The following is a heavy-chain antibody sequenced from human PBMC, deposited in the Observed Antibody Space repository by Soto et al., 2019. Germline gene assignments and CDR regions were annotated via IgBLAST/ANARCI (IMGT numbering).Heavy chain of an antibody. CDR3: AADPRYYYDSSGYYANPGVYYYYGMDV. Sequence: SVKVSCKASGYTFTSYGISWVRQARGQRLEWIGWIVVGSGNTNYAQKFQERVTITRDMSTCTAYMELSSLRSEDTAVYYCAADPRYYYDSSGYYANPGVYYYYGMDVWGQGTTVTGSS. CDR1: GYTFTSYG. J-gene: IGHJ6*02. CDR2: IVVGSGNT. D-gene: IGHD3-22*01. V-gene: IGHV1-58*02.